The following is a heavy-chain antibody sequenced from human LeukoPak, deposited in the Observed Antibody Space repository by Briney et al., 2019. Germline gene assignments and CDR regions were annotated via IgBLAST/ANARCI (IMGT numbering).Heavy chain of an antibody. CDR2: TYYGSKWNN. D-gene: IGHD1-1*01. Sequence: PSQTLSLTCAISGDSVSSSSNVWNWIRQSPSRGLEWLGWTYYGSKWNNDYAASVKSRITVNPDTSKNQFSLQRTSVTPEDTAVYYCARGAMRTGFDSWGQGTLVTVSS. CDR1: GDSVSSSSNV. V-gene: IGHV6-1*01. CDR3: ARGAMRTGFDS. J-gene: IGHJ4*02.